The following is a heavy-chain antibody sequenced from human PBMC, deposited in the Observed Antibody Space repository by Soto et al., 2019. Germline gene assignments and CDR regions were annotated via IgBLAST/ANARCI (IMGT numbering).Heavy chain of an antibody. CDR3: ARHIGGNHYYSGMYV. CDR2: IIPIFGTA. V-gene: IGHV1-69*12. CDR1: GGTFSSYA. J-gene: IGHJ6*02. D-gene: IGHD3-16*01. Sequence: QVQLVQSGAEVKKPGSSLKVSCKASGGTFSSYAISWVRQAPGQGLEWMGGIIPIFGTADYAQKFQGRVTITADEATSTAYMGLSSLRSEEAGVYYCARHIGGNHYYSGMYVWGQGTTGTGSS.